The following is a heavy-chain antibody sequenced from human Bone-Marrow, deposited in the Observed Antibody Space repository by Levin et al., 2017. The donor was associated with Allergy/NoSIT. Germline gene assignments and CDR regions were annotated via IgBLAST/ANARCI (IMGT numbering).Heavy chain of an antibody. J-gene: IGHJ3*02. CDR2: ISGSGGST. Sequence: LSLTCAASGFTFSSYAMSWVRQAPGKGLEWVSAISGSGGSTYYADSVKGRFTISRDNSKNTLYLQMNSLRAEDTAVYYCAKSILGIGAFDIWGQGTMVTVSS. CDR3: AKSILGIGAFDI. CDR1: GFTFSSYA. D-gene: IGHD2-21*01. V-gene: IGHV3-23*01.